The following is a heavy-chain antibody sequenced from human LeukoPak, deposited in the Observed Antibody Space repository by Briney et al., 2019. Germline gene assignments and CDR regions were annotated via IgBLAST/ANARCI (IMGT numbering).Heavy chain of an antibody. CDR3: AREGYDSSRISQEGLDY. J-gene: IGHJ4*02. Sequence: GGSLRLSCAASGFTFSSYAMHWVRQAPGKGLQWVAVISYDGSNKYYADSVKGRFTISRDNSKNTLYLQMNSLRAEDTAVYYCAREGYDSSRISQEGLDYWGQGTLVTVSS. CDR1: GFTFSSYA. CDR2: ISYDGSNK. D-gene: IGHD3-22*01. V-gene: IGHV3-30-3*01.